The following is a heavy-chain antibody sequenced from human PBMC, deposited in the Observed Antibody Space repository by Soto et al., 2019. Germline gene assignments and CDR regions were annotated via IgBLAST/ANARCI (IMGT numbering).Heavy chain of an antibody. CDR2: IYYSGST. D-gene: IGHD3-16*01. J-gene: IGHJ4*02. CDR3: ARLAFGRLDY. CDR1: AASIRSYY. Sequence: SDTLSLTCTGSAASIRSYYWSWIRQPPGKGLEWIGYIYYSGSTNYNPSLKSRVTISVDTSKNQLSLKLNSVTAADTAVYYCARLAFGRLDYWGQGTLVTVSS. V-gene: IGHV4-59*08.